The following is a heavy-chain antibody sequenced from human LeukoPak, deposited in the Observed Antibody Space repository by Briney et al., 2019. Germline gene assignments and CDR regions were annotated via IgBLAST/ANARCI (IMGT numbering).Heavy chain of an antibody. Sequence: PSETLSLTCTVSGGSISSYYWSWIRQPAGKGLEWIGRIYTSGSTNYNPSLKSRVTISVDTSKNQFSLKLSSVTAADTAVYYCARDLVSGYYYYMDVWGKGTTVTVSS. V-gene: IGHV4-4*07. CDR1: GGSISSYY. CDR3: ARDLVSGYYYYMDV. CDR2: IYTSGST. D-gene: IGHD3-22*01. J-gene: IGHJ6*03.